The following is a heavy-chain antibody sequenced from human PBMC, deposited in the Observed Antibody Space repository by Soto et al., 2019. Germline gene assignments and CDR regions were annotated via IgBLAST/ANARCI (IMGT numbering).Heavy chain of an antibody. CDR3: ASITMVRGPNSQYYYYYGMDV. CDR2: IYPGDSDT. V-gene: IGHV5-51*01. D-gene: IGHD3-10*01. CDR1: GYSFTSYW. J-gene: IGHJ6*02. Sequence: PGESLKISCKGSGYSFTSYWIGWVRQMPGKGLEWMGIIYPGDSDTRYSPSFQGQVTISADKSISTAYLQWSSLKASDTAMYYCASITMVRGPNSQYYYYYGMDVWGQGTTVTVSS.